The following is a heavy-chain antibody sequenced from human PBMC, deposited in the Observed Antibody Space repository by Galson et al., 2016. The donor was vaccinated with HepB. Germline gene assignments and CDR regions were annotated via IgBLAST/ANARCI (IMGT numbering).Heavy chain of an antibody. J-gene: IGHJ4*02. CDR3: ARVTAAPDKEYFDY. CDR1: GGTFSSYA. CDR2: IIPIYGTA. V-gene: IGHV1-69*13. Sequence: SVKVSCKASGGTFSSYAISWVRQTPGQGLEWMGGIIPIYGTANYAQKFQGRVTITADESTSTAYMELSSLRFEDTAVYFCARVTAAPDKEYFDYWGPGVLVTVSS. D-gene: IGHD6-6*01.